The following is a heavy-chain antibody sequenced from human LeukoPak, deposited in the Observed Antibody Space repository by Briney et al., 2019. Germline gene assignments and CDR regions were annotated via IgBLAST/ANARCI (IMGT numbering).Heavy chain of an antibody. Sequence: ASVKVSCKGSGYTFTDYYMHWVRQAPGQGLEWMGWSYPNRGGTNYAQKLQGRVTMTTDTSTSTAYMELRSLRSDDTAVYYCARGPRYDILTGYPDPFDYWGQGTLVTVSS. CDR3: ARGPRYDILTGYPDPFDY. D-gene: IGHD3-9*01. CDR1: GYTFTDYY. V-gene: IGHV1-2*02. CDR2: SYPNRGGT. J-gene: IGHJ4*02.